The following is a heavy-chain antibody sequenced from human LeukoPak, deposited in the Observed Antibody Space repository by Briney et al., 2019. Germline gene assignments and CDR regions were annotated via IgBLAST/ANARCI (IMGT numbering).Heavy chain of an antibody. J-gene: IGHJ4*02. D-gene: IGHD2-15*01. CDR3: ARQPLGYVDY. Sequence: SQTLSLTCAISGDSVSNKDAAWNWIRQSPSRGLEWLGRTYYRSKWSNDYAVSVKSRITINPDTSKNQFSLQLRSVTPDDTAVYYCARQPLGYVDYWGQGSRVTVSS. V-gene: IGHV6-1*01. CDR1: GDSVSNKDAA. CDR2: TYYRSKWSN.